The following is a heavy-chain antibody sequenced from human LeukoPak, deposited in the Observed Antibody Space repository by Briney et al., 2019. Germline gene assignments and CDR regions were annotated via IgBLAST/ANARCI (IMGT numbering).Heavy chain of an antibody. D-gene: IGHD5-18*01. V-gene: IGHV4-39*07. CDR3: ARDLYRYLDY. CDR2: IYYSGTT. CDR1: GGSISSRSYY. J-gene: IGHJ4*02. Sequence: SETLSLTCTVSGGSISSRSYYWGWIRQPPGKGLEWIGSIYYSGTTYYKPSLKSRVTISVDTSKNQFSLKVTSVTAEDTAVYYCARDLYRYLDYWGQGTLVTVSS.